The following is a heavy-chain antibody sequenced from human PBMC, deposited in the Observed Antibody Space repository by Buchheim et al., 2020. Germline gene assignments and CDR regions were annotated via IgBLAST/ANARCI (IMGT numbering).Heavy chain of an antibody. CDR2: INWNGGPT. V-gene: IGHV3-20*01. D-gene: IGHD1-1*01. CDR1: GFTFDTYG. CDR3: ARDNGGNWSQYWYFDL. Sequence: EVQLVESGGGVVRPGGSLRLSCAASGFTFDTYGMSWVRQAPGKGLEWVSGINWNGGPTGYADSVRGRFTISRDNAKKSRYLQMNSLRAEDTAFYHCARDNGGNWSQYWYFDLWGRGTL. J-gene: IGHJ2*01.